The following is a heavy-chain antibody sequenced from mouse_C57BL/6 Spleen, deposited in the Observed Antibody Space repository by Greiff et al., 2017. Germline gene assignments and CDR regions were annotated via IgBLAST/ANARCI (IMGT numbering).Heavy chain of an antibody. CDR2: ISDGGSYT. J-gene: IGHJ3*01. V-gene: IGHV5-4*01. Sequence: EVQLVESGGGLVKPGGSLKLSCAASGFTFSSYAMSWVRQTPEKRLEWVATISDGGSYTYYPDNVKGRFTISRDNAKNNLYLQMSHLKSEDTAMYYCAREDYCSSYDWFAYWGQGTLVTVSA. D-gene: IGHD1-1*01. CDR1: GFTFSSYA. CDR3: AREDYCSSYDWFAY.